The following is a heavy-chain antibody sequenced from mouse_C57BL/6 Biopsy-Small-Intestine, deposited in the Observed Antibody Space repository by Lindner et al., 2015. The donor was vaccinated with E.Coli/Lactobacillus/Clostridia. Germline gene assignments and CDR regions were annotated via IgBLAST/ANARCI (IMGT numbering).Heavy chain of an antibody. CDR2: INPYNGGT. Sequence: VQLQESGPVLVKPGASVKMSCKASGYTFTDYYMNWVKQSHGKSLEWIGVINPYNGGTSYNQKFKGKATLTVDKSSSTAYMELNSLTSEDSAVYYCARFLSMMVTTSYWYFNVWGTGTTVTVSS. V-gene: IGHV1-19*01. CDR3: ARFLSMMVTTSYWYFNV. D-gene: IGHD2-3*01. CDR1: GYTFTDYY. J-gene: IGHJ1*03.